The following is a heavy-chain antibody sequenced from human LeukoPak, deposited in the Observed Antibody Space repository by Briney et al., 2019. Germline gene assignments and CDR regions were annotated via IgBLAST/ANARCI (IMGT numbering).Heavy chain of an antibody. Sequence: GGSLRLSCAASGFTVSSYGMSWVRQAPGKGPEWVSLIYSDGVTRYADSVQGRFTISRDNSKNTVYLQMNNLRVEDTAVYHCVRDRAEGRAWVEFDPWGQGILVTVSS. V-gene: IGHV3-66*02. CDR1: GFTVSSYG. CDR3: VRDRAEGRAWVEFDP. CDR2: IYSDGVT. J-gene: IGHJ5*02.